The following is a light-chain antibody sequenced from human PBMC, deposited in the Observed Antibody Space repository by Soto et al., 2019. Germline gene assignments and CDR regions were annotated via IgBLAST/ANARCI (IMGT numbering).Light chain of an antibody. CDR2: AAS. V-gene: IGKV1-12*02. CDR3: QQSYSTPWT. J-gene: IGKJ1*01. Sequence: DIQRTQSPSSVSASVGDRVTITCRASQHISRWLAWYQQKPGKAPKLLISAASSLQSGVPSRFSGRGSGTDFTLTSSSLQPEDFATYYCQQSYSTPWTFGQGTKVEIK. CDR1: QHISRW.